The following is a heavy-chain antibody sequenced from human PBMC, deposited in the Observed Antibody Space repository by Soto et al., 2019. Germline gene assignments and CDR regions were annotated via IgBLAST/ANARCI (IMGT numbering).Heavy chain of an antibody. Sequence: QVQVVQSGGGVVQPGRSLRLSCAASGFTFSSYGMLWVRQAPGKGLEWVADIWFDGSYKYYGDSVKGRFTISRDNSKNTLYLQMDRLRAEDTAVYYCARGIAARTSGNYYGMDVWGQGTTVAVSS. J-gene: IGHJ6*02. CDR3: ARGIAARTSGNYYGMDV. CDR2: IWFDGSYK. CDR1: GFTFSSYG. V-gene: IGHV3-33*01. D-gene: IGHD6-6*01.